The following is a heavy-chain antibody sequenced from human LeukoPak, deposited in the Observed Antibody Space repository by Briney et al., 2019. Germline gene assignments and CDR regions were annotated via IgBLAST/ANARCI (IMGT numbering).Heavy chain of an antibody. CDR1: GYTFTSYG. CDR3: ARDHTHIMVRGAAYNLFDP. J-gene: IGHJ5*02. D-gene: IGHD3-10*01. Sequence: AFGEGSCKPSGYTFTSYGISWVRLAPGPGIEWMGWISAYIGKRNYAQQLQGRVTMTTDTSTSTAYRELRSLRSDDTAVYYCARDHTHIMVRGAAYNLFDPWGQGTLVTVSS. V-gene: IGHV1-18*01. CDR2: ISAYIGKR.